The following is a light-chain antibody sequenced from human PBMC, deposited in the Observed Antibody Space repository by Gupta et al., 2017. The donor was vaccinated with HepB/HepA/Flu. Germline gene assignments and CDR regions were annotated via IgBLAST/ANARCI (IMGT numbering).Light chain of an antibody. CDR2: RNN. CDR1: SSNIGSNY. V-gene: IGLV1-47*01. CDR3: AAWDNTLRGQVV. Sequence: QSVLTQPPSASGTPGQRVTISCSGTSSNIGSNYVYWYQQLPGTAPKLLIYRNNERPSGVPDRFSGSKFGTSASLAISGLRSEDEADYHCAAWDNTLRGQVVFGGGTKLTGL. J-gene: IGLJ3*02.